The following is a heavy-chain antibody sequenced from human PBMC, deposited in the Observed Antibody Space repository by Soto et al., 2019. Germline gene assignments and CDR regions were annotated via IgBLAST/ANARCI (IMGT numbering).Heavy chain of an antibody. CDR3: VKNSGWFNN. CDR1: GFMFSTTD. J-gene: IGHJ5*02. D-gene: IGHD3-10*01. Sequence: VGSLRLSCAASGFMFSTTDMSWVRQAPGKGLEWLTTIEGSGEITYYADSVKGRFTISRDNSKSTVYLQMDSLTADDTAVYFCVKNSGWFNNWGQGTPVTVSS. CDR2: IEGSGEIT. V-gene: IGHV3-23*01.